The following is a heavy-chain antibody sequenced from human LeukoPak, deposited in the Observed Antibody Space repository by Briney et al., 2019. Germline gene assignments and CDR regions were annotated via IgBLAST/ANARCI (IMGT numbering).Heavy chain of an antibody. J-gene: IGHJ4*02. CDR3: ARDGTSTDDY. V-gene: IGHV1-18*01. CDR1: GYTFSNFG. Sequence: ASVRVSCKTSGYTFSNFGINWVRQAAGQGLEWMGWISGNNDNPNYGQKFQGRFTVTTDSSTSTAYMELRNLRFDDTAVYYCARDGTSTDDYWGQGTLVTVSS. CDR2: ISGNNDNP. D-gene: IGHD2-2*01.